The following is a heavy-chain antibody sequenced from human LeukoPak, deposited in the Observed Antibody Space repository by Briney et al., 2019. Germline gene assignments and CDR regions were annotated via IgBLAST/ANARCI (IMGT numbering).Heavy chain of an antibody. CDR2: ISSSGGST. CDR3: AITRIPAGT. J-gene: IGHJ4*02. V-gene: IGHV3-23*01. CDR1: GFTFSSYT. Sequence: QPGASLRLSCAASGFTFSSYTMNWVRQAPGKGLEWVSGISSSGGSTYYADSVKGRFTISRDNSKNTLFLQMNSLRTEDTAVYFCAITRIPAGTWGQGTLVTVS. D-gene: IGHD6-13*01.